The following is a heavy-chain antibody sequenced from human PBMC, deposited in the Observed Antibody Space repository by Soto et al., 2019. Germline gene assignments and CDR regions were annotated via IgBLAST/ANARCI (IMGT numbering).Heavy chain of an antibody. CDR1: GYTFTSYD. J-gene: IGHJ4*02. V-gene: IGHV1-69*06. CDR2: IIPLFGTP. CDR3: ARGWETVGTTTPFAY. D-gene: IGHD1-26*01. Sequence: SVKVSCKASGYTFTSYDINWVRQATGQGLEWMGGIIPLFGTPNYAQKFQGRVTFTAHKSTSTAYMELRSLRSDDTAVYYCARGWETVGTTTPFAYWGQGTLVTVSS.